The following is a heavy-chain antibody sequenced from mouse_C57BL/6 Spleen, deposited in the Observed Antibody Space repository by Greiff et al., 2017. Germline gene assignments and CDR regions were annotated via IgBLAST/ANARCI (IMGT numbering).Heavy chain of an antibody. CDR3: ARSNYYYPLDY. CDR2: IDPEAGET. V-gene: IGHV14-2*01. J-gene: IGHJ2*01. CDR1: GFNIKDYY. D-gene: IGHD2-4*01. Sequence: DVQLQQSGAELVKPGASVKLSCTASGFNIKDYYMHWVKQRTEQGLEWIGRIDPEAGETKYDPKFKGKATITADKSSNTAYLQLSSLTSEDTAVYYCARSNYYYPLDYWGQGTTLTVSS.